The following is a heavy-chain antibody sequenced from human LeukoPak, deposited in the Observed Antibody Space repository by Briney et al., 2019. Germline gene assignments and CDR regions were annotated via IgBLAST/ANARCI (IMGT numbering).Heavy chain of an antibody. CDR1: GFTFSDYY. J-gene: IGHJ4*02. V-gene: IGHV3-72*01. D-gene: IGHD3-3*01. Sequence: PGGSPRLFCAVSGFTFSDYYMDWVRQDPGEGLEWVGRISNKANSYTSEYAASVQGRFTISRYDSRSSLYLQMNSLTAEDTAVYYCARGVLGSGYFYFDYWGQGTLVTVSS. CDR2: ISNKANSYTS. CDR3: ARGVLGSGYFYFDY.